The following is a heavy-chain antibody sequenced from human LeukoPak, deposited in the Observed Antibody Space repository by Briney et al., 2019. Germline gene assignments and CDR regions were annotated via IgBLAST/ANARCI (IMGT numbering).Heavy chain of an antibody. D-gene: IGHD5-18*01. CDR2: INPNSGGT. V-gene: IGHV1-2*02. Sequence: GASVKVSCKASGYTFTGYYMHWVRQAPGQGLEWMGWINPNSGGTNYAQKFQGRVTMTRDTSISTAYMELSRLRSDDTAVYYCARGKPYSYGLSPFDYWGQGTLVTVSS. CDR1: GYTFTGYY. J-gene: IGHJ4*02. CDR3: ARGKPYSYGLSPFDY.